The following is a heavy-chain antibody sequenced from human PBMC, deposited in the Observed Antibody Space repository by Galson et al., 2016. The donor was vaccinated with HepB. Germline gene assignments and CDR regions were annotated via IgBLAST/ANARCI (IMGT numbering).Heavy chain of an antibody. J-gene: IGHJ6*02. CDR2: ISSNGGMT. D-gene: IGHD2-15*01. V-gene: IGHV3-23*01. CDR1: GFSFWRHA. CDR3: AKAESSGGSCYPGCYYYGMDV. Sequence: SLRLSCAASGFSFWRHAMTWVRHLPGKGLEWVSVISSNGGMTYYADSVKGRFTISRDNSKNTVYLQMNSLRAEDTAVYYCAKAESSGGSCYPGCYYYGMDVCGQGTTVTVSS.